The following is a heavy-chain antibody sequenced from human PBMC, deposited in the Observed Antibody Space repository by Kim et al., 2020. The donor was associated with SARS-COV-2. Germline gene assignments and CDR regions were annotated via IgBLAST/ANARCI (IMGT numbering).Heavy chain of an antibody. D-gene: IGHD6-13*01. J-gene: IGHJ5*02. CDR2: ISYDGSNK. Sequence: GGSLRLSCAASGFTFSSYCMHWVLQAPGKGLEWVAVISYDGSNKYYADSVKGRFTISRDNSKNTLYLQMNSLRAEDTAVYYCAKDGDSSSWYEGLLASVRVNWFDPWGQGTLVTVSS. CDR1: GFTFSSYC. CDR3: AKDGDSSSWYEGLLASVRVNWFDP. V-gene: IGHV3-30*18.